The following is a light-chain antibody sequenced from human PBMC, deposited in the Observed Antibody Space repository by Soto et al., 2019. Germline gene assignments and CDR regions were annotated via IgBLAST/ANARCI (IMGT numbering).Light chain of an antibody. V-gene: IGLV2-14*01. CDR2: EVN. J-gene: IGLJ1*01. Sequence: QSALTQPASVSGSPGQSITISCTGTSSDVGGYSYVSWYQQHPGKVPKLMIYEVNDRPSGVSNRFSGSKSGNTASLTISGLQTEDEADYYCSSYTSSSTLVFGTGTKLTVL. CDR1: SSDVGGYSY. CDR3: SSYTSSSTLV.